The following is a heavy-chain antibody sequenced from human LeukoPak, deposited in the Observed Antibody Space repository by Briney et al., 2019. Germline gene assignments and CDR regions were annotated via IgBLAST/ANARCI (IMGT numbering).Heavy chain of an antibody. V-gene: IGHV4-34*01. CDR1: GGSFSGYY. CDR2: INHSGST. CDR3: ARGGHQDIVVVPAALALSGIDY. D-gene: IGHD2-2*01. J-gene: IGHJ4*02. Sequence: SETLSLTCAVYGGSFSGYYWSWIRQPPGKGLEWIGEINHSGSTNYNPSLKSRVTISVDTSKNQFSLKLSSVTAADTAVYYCARGGHQDIVVVPAALALSGIDYWGQGTLVTVSS.